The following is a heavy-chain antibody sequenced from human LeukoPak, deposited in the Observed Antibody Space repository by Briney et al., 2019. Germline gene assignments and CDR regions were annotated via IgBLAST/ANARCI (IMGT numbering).Heavy chain of an antibody. CDR1: GGSISNFY. CDR3: ARHVVAYNWFDP. J-gene: IGHJ5*02. V-gene: IGHV4-4*09. Sequence: SETLSLTCTVSGGSISNFYWSWIRQSPGKGLEWIGYIYTSGTTNYNPSLKSRVTISVDTSKNQFSLMLTSVTAADTAVYYCARHVVAYNWFDPWGQGTLVTVSS. D-gene: IGHD2-21*01. CDR2: IYTSGTT.